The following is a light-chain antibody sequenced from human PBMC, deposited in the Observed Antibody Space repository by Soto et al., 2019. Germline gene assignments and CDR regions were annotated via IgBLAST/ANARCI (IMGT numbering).Light chain of an antibody. V-gene: IGLV2-23*01. CDR2: EGY. CDR3: CSDDDTTL. J-gene: IGLJ2*01. CDR1: SSDVGSHDL. Sequence: QSALTQPAPVSGSPGQSITISCTGTSSDVGSHDLVSWYQQHPGKGPKLIIYEGYKRPSGVSNRFSGSKSGTTASLTISGLQAEEEADYSCCSDDDTTLFGGGTKLTVL.